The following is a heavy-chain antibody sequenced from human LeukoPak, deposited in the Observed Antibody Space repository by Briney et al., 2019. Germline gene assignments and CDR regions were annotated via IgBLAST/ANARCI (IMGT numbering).Heavy chain of an antibody. CDR1: GFTGSSYW. V-gene: IGHV3-7*01. Sequence: GGSLRRSGAASGFTGSSYWVSWVRQAPGKGLEWVANIKQDGSEKYYVDSVKGRFTISRDNAKNSLYLQMNSLRAEDTAVYYCARGRGRDGYILFDYWGQGTLVTVSS. CDR3: ARGRGRDGYILFDY. CDR2: IKQDGSEK. J-gene: IGHJ4*02. D-gene: IGHD5-24*01.